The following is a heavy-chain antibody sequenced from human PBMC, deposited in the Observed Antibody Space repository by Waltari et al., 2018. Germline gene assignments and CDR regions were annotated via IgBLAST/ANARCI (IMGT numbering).Heavy chain of an antibody. CDR2: INTEGSNT. D-gene: IGHD2-21*02. CDR1: AFTFSSYW. V-gene: IGHV3-74*01. J-gene: IGHJ4*03. Sequence: EVQLVESGGGLVQPGGSLRLSCAAPAFTFSSYWMHWVRQAPGKGLVLGSRINTEGSNTSYADSVKGRFTISRDNAKNMRYLQMNMLRAEDTAVYYCARVEVVTGDYWGQGTTVTVSS. CDR3: ARVEVVTGDY.